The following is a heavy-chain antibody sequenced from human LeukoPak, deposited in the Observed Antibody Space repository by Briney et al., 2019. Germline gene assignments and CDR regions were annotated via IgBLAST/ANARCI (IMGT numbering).Heavy chain of an antibody. J-gene: IGHJ6*03. CDR3: ARSLEWTHMDV. CDR1: GYTFTGYF. D-gene: IGHD3-3*01. V-gene: IGHV1-2*02. Sequence: GASVKVSCKASGYTFTGYFIHWVRRAPGQGLEWMGWINPNSGGTYFAQKFQGRVTMTRDMSTSTVYMELSSLRSEDTAVYYCARSLEWTHMDVWGKGTTVTVSS. CDR2: INPNSGGT.